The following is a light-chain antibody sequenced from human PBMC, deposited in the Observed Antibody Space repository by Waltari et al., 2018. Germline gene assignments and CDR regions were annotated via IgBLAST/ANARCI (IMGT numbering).Light chain of an antibody. V-gene: IGKV1-5*01. J-gene: IGKJ1*01. CDR2: DAS. CDR3: QQYNTYPWT. CDR1: QSRSSW. Sequence: DIQMTQSPSTVSASVGDRVTITCRASQSRSSWLAWYQQKPGKAPKLLIYDASSLESGVPSRFSGSGSGTELTLTISSLQPDDFAAYYCQQYNTYPWTFGQGTKVEIK.